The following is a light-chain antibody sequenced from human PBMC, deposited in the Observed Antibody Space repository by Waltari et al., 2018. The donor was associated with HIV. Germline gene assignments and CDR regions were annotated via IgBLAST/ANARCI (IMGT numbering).Light chain of an antibody. CDR1: SLRRYS. CDR2: GKD. Sequence: SSDLTQDPAVSVALGQTVRITCQGDSLRRYSANWYQQKPGQAPVGVMYGKDNRPSGIPDRFAGSSSGNTGSLTITGAQAEDEAVYYCDSRDTNDKHHVFGTGTKVTV. J-gene: IGLJ1*01. CDR3: DSRDTNDKHHV. V-gene: IGLV3-19*01.